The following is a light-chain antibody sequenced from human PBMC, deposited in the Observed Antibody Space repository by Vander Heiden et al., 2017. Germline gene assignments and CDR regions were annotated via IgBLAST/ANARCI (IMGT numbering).Light chain of an antibody. J-gene: IGKJ1*01. CDR3: QQSYSTMWT. CDR1: QTISTY. V-gene: IGKV1-39*01. Sequence: DIQMPQSPSSLSASIGDRVTITCRASQTISTYLNWYQQKPGEAPKLLIYSAFNLQDGVPSRFSGSRSGTNFTLTISSLQPEDFASYFCQQSYSTMWTFGQGTKVEVK. CDR2: SAF.